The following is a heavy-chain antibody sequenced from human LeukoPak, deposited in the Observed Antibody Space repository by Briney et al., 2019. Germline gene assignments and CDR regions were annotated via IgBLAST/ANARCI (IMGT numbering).Heavy chain of an antibody. CDR1: GFTFDDYA. Sequence: PGGSLRLSCAASGFTFDDYAMHWVRQAPGKGLEWVSGISWNSGSIGYADSVKGRFTISRDNSKNTLYLQMNSLRAEDTAVYYCARATRGYYGSGSYYPLFGYWGQGTLVTVSS. D-gene: IGHD3-10*01. CDR3: ARATRGYYGSGSYYPLFGY. CDR2: ISWNSGSI. V-gene: IGHV3-9*01. J-gene: IGHJ4*02.